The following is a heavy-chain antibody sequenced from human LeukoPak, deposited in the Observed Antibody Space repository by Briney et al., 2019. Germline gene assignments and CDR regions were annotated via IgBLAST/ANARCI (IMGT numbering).Heavy chain of an antibody. V-gene: IGHV3-23*01. J-gene: IGHJ4*02. D-gene: IGHD6-19*01. CDR3: ATGGQWPNGHSDY. CDR1: GFTLSSNA. Sequence: GGSLRLSCAASGFTLSSNAMTWVRQAPGKGLGWVSAISGSGGSTYYAASVKGRFTFSRDNSKNTLYLQMNSLRAEDTAVYYCATGGQWPNGHSDYWGQGTLVTVSS. CDR2: ISGSGGST.